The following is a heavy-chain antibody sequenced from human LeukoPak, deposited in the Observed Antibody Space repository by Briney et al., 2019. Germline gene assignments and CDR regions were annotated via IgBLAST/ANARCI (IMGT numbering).Heavy chain of an antibody. CDR2: ISDDGSNK. V-gene: IGHV3-30*18. D-gene: IGHD5-24*01. Sequence: RSLRLSCAASGFTFSSYGLQWVRQAPGKGLEWVAVISDDGSNKYYADSVKGRFTISRDNSKNTLYLQMNSLRAEDTAVYYCAKEEGVEMATITDYWGQGTLVTVSS. J-gene: IGHJ4*02. CDR1: GFTFSSYG. CDR3: AKEEGVEMATITDY.